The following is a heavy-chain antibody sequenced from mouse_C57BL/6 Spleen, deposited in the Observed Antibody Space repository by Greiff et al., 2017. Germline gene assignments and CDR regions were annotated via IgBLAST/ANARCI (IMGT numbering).Heavy chain of an antibody. CDR2: IYPGDGDT. J-gene: IGHJ3*01. D-gene: IGHD3-3*01. CDR3: ARWDIKAY. V-gene: IGHV1-82*01. CDR1: GYAFSSSW. Sequence: VQLQQSGPELVKPGASVKISCKASGYAFSSSWMNWVKQRPGKGLEWIGRIYPGDGDTNYNGKFKGKATLTADKSSSTAYMQLSSLTSEDSAVXFCARWDIKAYWGQGTLVTVSA.